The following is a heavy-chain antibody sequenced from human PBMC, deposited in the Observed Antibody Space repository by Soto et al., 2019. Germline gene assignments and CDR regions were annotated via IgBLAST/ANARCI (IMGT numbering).Heavy chain of an antibody. J-gene: IGHJ6*02. CDR3: ARDGDYGFRVDV. V-gene: IGHV4-31*11. CDR2: IYYSGST. D-gene: IGHD4-17*01. Sequence: PSYSIALACAVCRGCVRSGGYDLSWIRQHPGKGLEWIGYIYYSGSTYYNPSLKSRVTISVDTSKNQFSLKLSSVTAADTAVYYCARDGDYGFRVDVWGQGTTVTVSS. CDR1: RGCVRSGGYD.